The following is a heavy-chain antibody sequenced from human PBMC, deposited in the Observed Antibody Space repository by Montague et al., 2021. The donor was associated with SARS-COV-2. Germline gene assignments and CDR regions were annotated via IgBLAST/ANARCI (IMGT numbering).Heavy chain of an antibody. J-gene: IGHJ3*02. D-gene: IGHD3-3*01. Sequence: SETLPLTCAVYGGSFSGYSWNWIRQPPGKGLEWIGEINHSGSTDYNPSLKSRVTISVDTSKNQFSLRLSSVTAADTAVYYCARGVRSTVFGVVIGRDAFDIWGQGTMVTVSS. CDR2: INHSGST. CDR1: GGSFSGYS. CDR3: ARGVRSTVFGVVIGRDAFDI. V-gene: IGHV4-34*01.